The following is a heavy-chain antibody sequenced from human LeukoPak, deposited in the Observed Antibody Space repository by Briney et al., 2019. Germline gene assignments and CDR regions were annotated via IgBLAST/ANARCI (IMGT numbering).Heavy chain of an antibody. CDR1: GFTSIAYA. J-gene: IGHJ4*02. CDR3: AKGSYYDSSGSFYFDY. CDR2: ISGSGDNT. V-gene: IGHV3-23*01. D-gene: IGHD3-22*01. Sequence: GGSLRLSCVGSGFTSIAYALTWARQAPGKGLEWVSGISGSGDNTYYADSVKGRFTISRDNSKNTLYVQVNSLGTEDTAAYYCAKGSYYDSSGSFYFDYWGQGTLVTVSS.